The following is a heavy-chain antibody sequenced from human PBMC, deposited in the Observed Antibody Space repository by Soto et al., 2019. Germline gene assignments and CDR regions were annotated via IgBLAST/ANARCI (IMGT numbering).Heavy chain of an antibody. CDR2: IYPGDSDT. CDR3: ARGGQLLLPNPIAFEP. J-gene: IGHJ5*02. V-gene: IGHV5-51*01. Sequence: GESLKISCKGSGYSFTSYWIGWVRQMPGKGLEWMGIIYPGDSDTRYSPSFQGQVTISADKSISTAYLQWSSLKASDTAMYYCARGGQLLLPNPIAFEPWGQGTRVTVSS. CDR1: GYSFTSYW. D-gene: IGHD6-13*01.